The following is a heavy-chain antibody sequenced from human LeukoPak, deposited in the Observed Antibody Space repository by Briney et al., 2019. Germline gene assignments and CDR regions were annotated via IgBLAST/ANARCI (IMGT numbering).Heavy chain of an antibody. CDR3: ARGGLYSGYDAAFDY. D-gene: IGHD5-12*01. J-gene: IGHJ4*02. CDR1: GFTFSSYA. CDR2: ISSNGGST. V-gene: IGHV3-64*01. Sequence: GGSLRLSCAASGFTFSSYAMHWVRQAPGKGLEYVSAISSNGGSTYYANSVKDRFTISRDNSKNTLYLQMGSLRAEDMAVYYCARGGLYSGYDAAFDYWGQGTLVTVSS.